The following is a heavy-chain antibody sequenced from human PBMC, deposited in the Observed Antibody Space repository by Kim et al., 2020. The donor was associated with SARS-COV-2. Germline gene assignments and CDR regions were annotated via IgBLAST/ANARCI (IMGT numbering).Heavy chain of an antibody. CDR2: ISAYNGNT. V-gene: IGHV1-18*01. Sequence: ASVKVSCKASGYTFTSYGISWVRQAPGQGLEWMGWISAYNGNTNYAQKLQGRVTMTTDTSTSTAYMELKSLRSDDTAVYYCARESYYDSSGYIFDYWGQGTLVTVSS. J-gene: IGHJ4*02. CDR1: GYTFTSYG. CDR3: ARESYYDSSGYIFDY. D-gene: IGHD3-22*01.